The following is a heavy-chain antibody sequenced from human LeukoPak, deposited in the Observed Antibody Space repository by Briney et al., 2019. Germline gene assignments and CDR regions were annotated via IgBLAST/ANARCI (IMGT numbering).Heavy chain of an antibody. CDR1: GYTFTSYG. V-gene: IGHV1-18*01. CDR3: ARDEYYYASGSSAGIDY. CDR2: ISAYNGNT. D-gene: IGHD3-10*01. Sequence: ASVKVSCKASGYTFTSYGLSWVRQAPGQGLEWMGWISAYNGNTNYAQKLQGRVTMTRDTSTSTAYMELRSLRSDDTAVYHCARDEYYYASGSSAGIDYWGQGTPVTVSS. J-gene: IGHJ4*02.